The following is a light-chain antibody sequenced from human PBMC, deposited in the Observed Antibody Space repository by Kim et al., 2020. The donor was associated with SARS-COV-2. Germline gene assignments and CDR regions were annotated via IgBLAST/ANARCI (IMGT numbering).Light chain of an antibody. CDR3: QQYYSTPFT. Sequence: ATINCKSSQSVLYSSNNKNYLAWYQKKPGQPPKLLIYWASTRESGVPDRFSGSGSGTDFTLTISSLQAEDVAVYYCQQYYSTPFTFGPGTKVDIK. CDR2: WAS. J-gene: IGKJ3*01. V-gene: IGKV4-1*01. CDR1: QSVLYSSNNKNY.